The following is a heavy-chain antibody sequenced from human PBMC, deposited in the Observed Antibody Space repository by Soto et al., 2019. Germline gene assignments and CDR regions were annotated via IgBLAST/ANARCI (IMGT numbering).Heavy chain of an antibody. Sequence: EVQLLESGGGLVQPGGSLRLSCAASGFTFSSYAMSWVRQAPGKGLEWVSAISGSGGSTYYADSVKGPFTISRDNYKNTLDLQMNSLRAEDTTIDYCAKVAVPAAKAKHWYFDLWGRGTLVTVSS. CDR1: GFTFSSYA. CDR3: AKVAVPAAKAKHWYFDL. CDR2: ISGSGGST. D-gene: IGHD2-2*01. J-gene: IGHJ2*01. V-gene: IGHV3-23*01.